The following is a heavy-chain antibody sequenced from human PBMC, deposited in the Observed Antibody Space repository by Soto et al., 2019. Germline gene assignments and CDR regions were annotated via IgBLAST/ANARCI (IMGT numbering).Heavy chain of an antibody. V-gene: IGHV4-31*03. CDR2: IYYSGST. D-gene: IGHD1-7*01. CDR1: GGSIISGGYY. Sequence: SETLSLTCTVSGGSIISGGYYWSWIRQHPGKGLEWIGYIYYSGSTYYNPSLKSRVTISVDTSKNQFSLKLSSVTAADTAVYYCARSSITGTDYFNYWGQGTLLTVSS. CDR3: ARSSITGTDYFNY. J-gene: IGHJ4*02.